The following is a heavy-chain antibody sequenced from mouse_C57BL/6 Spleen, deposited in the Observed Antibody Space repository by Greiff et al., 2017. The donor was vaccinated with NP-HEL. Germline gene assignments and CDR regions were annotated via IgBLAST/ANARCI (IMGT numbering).Heavy chain of an antibody. Sequence: EVKVVESGGGLVKPGGSLKLSCAASGFTFSDYGMHWVRQAPEKGLEWVAYISSGSSTIYYADTVKGRFTISRDNAKNTLFLQMTSLRSEDTAMYYCARDSNYGGFAYWGQGTLVTVSA. CDR2: ISSGSSTI. D-gene: IGHD2-5*01. J-gene: IGHJ3*01. V-gene: IGHV5-17*01. CDR3: ARDSNYGGFAY. CDR1: GFTFSDYG.